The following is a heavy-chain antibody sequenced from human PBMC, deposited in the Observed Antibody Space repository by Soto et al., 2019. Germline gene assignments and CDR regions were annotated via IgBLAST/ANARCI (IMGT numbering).Heavy chain of an antibody. V-gene: IGHV1-46*01. CDR3: ARDRRLSYYDILTGSFVWFDP. CDR2: INPSGGST. CDR1: GYTFTSYY. Sequence: ASVQVSCKASGYTFTSYYMHWVRQAPGQGLEWMGIINPSGGSTSYAQKFQGRVTMTRDTSTSTVYMELSSLRSEDTAVYYCARDRRLSYYDILTGSFVWFDPWGQGTLVTVSS. J-gene: IGHJ5*02. D-gene: IGHD3-9*01.